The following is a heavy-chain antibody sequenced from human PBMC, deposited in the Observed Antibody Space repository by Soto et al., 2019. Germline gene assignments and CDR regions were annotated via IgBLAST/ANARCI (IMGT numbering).Heavy chain of an antibody. CDR1: GGTFSSYA. V-gene: IGHV1-69*06. CDR2: IIPIFGTA. CDR3: ASDRIVGATTTDY. J-gene: IGHJ4*02. D-gene: IGHD1-26*01. Sequence: ASVKVSCKASGGTFSSYAISWVRQAPGQGLEWMGGIIPIFGTANYAQKFQGRVTITADKSTSTAYMELSSLRSEDTAVYYCASDRIVGATTTDYWGQGTLVTVSS.